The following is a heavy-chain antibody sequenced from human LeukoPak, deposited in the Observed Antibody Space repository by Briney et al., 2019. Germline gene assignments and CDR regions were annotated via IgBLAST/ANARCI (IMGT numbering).Heavy chain of an antibody. CDR3: AKGKRYPDY. V-gene: IGHV3-7*03. Sequence: GGSLRLSCVVSGFTFSESWMSWVRQAPGKGLGWVASLNLDGSDKYYVDSVKGRFTISRDNAKNSLYLQMDSLRVEDTAVYYCAKGKRYPDYWGQGTLVTVSS. CDR2: LNLDGSDK. CDR1: GFTFSESW. J-gene: IGHJ4*02. D-gene: IGHD1-1*01.